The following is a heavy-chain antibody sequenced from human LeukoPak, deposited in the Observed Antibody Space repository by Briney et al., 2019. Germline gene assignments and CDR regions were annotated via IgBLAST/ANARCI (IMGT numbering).Heavy chain of an antibody. Sequence: ASVKVSCKASGGTFSSYAISWVRQAPGQGLEWMGWINPNSGGTNYAQKFQGRVTMTRDTSISTAYMELSRLRSDDTAVYYCARPKVGARNWFDPWGQGTLVTVSS. V-gene: IGHV1-2*02. CDR1: GGTFSSYA. J-gene: IGHJ5*02. CDR3: ARPKVGARNWFDP. D-gene: IGHD1-26*01. CDR2: INPNSGGT.